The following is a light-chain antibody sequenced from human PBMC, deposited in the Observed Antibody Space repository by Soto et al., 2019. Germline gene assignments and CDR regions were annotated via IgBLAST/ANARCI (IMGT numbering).Light chain of an antibody. V-gene: IGKV1-5*01. CDR2: DAS. J-gene: IGKJ4*01. CDR3: QQYNSYSRLT. Sequence: DIQMTQSPSTLSASVGDRVTITCRASQSISSWLAWYQQKPGKAPKLLIYDASSLESGVPLRFSGSGSGTEFTLTISSLQPDDVSSYYCQQYNSYSRLTFGGGTKVEIK. CDR1: QSISSW.